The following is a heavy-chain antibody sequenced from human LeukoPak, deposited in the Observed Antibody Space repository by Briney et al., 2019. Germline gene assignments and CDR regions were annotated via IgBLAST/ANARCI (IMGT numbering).Heavy chain of an antibody. D-gene: IGHD6-19*01. CDR2: ISAYNGNT. Sequence: ASVKVSCKASGYTFTSYGISWVRQAPGQGLEWMGWISAYNGNTNYAQKLQGRVTMTTDTSTSTAYMELRSPRSDDTAVYYCARVVPQWLVRSYYYCMDVWGKGTTVTVSS. CDR3: ARVVPQWLVRSYYYCMDV. V-gene: IGHV1-18*01. CDR1: GYTFTSYG. J-gene: IGHJ6*03.